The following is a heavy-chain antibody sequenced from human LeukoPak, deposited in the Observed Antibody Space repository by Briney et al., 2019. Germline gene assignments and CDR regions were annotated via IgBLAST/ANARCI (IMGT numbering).Heavy chain of an antibody. Sequence: ASVKVSCKASGYTFTGYYMHWVRQAPGQGLEWMGWINPSGGSTSYAQKFQGRVTMTRDTSTSTVYMELSSLRSEDTAVYYCARVSVTNYYGSGSYSDNDYWGQGTLVTVSS. J-gene: IGHJ4*02. CDR3: ARVSVTNYYGSGSYSDNDY. D-gene: IGHD3-10*01. CDR2: INPSGGST. CDR1: GYTFTGYY. V-gene: IGHV1-46*01.